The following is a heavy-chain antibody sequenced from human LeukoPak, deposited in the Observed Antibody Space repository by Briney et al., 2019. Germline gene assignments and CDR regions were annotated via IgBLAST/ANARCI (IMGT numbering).Heavy chain of an antibody. CDR2: ISGSGGST. D-gene: IGHD3-22*01. J-gene: IGHJ4*02. Sequence: GGSLRLSCAASGFTFSTYAMSWVRQAPGKGLEWVSAISGSGGSTYYADSVKGRFTISRDNSKNTLYLQMNSLTAEDTAVYYCATDRPVSYYDSSGYPGPFDYWGQGTLVTVSS. CDR1: GFTFSTYA. V-gene: IGHV3-23*01. CDR3: ATDRPVSYYDSSGYPGPFDY.